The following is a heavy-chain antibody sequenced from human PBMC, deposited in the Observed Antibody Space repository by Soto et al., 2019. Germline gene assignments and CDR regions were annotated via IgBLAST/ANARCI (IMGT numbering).Heavy chain of an antibody. V-gene: IGHV3-48*02. CDR2: ISSSSSTI. D-gene: IGHD2-21*01. Sequence: RGSLRLSCAAPGFTFSSYSMNWVRQAPGKGLEWVSYISSSSSTIYYADSVKGRFTISRDNAKNSLYLQMNSLRDEDTAVYYCTCTYSNFDYWGQGTLVTVSS. CDR1: GFTFSSYS. J-gene: IGHJ4*02. CDR3: TCTYSNFDY.